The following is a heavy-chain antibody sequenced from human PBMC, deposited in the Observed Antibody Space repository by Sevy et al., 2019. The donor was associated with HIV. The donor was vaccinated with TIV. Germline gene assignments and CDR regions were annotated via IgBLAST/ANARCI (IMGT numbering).Heavy chain of an antibody. CDR3: ARDQAIITGTSNYFYYYGMDV. Sequence: GGSLRLSCAASGFTFSSYAMHWVRQAPGKGLEWVAVISYDGSNKYYADSVKGRFTISRDNSKNTLYLQMNSLRAEDTAVYYCARDQAIITGTSNYFYYYGMDVWGQGTTVTVSS. CDR2: ISYDGSNK. CDR1: GFTFSSYA. D-gene: IGHD1-20*01. V-gene: IGHV3-30*04. J-gene: IGHJ6*02.